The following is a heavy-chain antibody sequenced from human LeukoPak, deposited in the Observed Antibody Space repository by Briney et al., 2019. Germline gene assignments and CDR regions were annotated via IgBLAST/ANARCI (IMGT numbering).Heavy chain of an antibody. CDR3: ARHPSWRRGYSYGLDDAFDI. D-gene: IGHD5-18*01. Sequence: GASVKVSCKASGGTFSSYTISWVRQAPGQGLEWMGGIIPIFGTANYAQKFQGRVTITADESTSTAYMELSSLRSEDTAMYYCARHPSWRRGYSYGLDDAFDIWGQGTRVTVSS. V-gene: IGHV1-69*13. CDR1: GGTFSSYT. CDR2: IIPIFGTA. J-gene: IGHJ3*02.